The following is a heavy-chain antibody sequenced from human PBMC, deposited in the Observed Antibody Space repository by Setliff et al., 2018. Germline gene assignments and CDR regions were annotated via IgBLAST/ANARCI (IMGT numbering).Heavy chain of an antibody. Sequence: SETLSLTCTVSGGSISSGSYYWSWIRQPAGKGLEWIGHIYTSGSTNYNPSLKSRVTISVDTSKNQFSLKLSSVTAADTAVYYCASSALPHYDYSNYEGLYDYYYYMDVWGKGTTVTVSS. V-gene: IGHV4-61*09. CDR1: GGSISSGSYY. D-gene: IGHD4-4*01. CDR2: IYTSGST. J-gene: IGHJ6*03. CDR3: ASSALPHYDYSNYEGLYDYYYYMDV.